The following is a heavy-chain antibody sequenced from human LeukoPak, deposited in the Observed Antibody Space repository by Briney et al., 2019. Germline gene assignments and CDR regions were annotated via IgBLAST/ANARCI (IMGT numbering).Heavy chain of an antibody. Sequence: SVKVSCKASGGTFSSYAISWVRQAPGQGLEWMGRIIPILGIANYAQKFQGRVTITADRSTSTAYMELSSLRSEDTAVYYCARDRGYSSGWYYFDYWGQGTLVTVSS. CDR1: GGTFSSYA. CDR3: ARDRGYSSGWYYFDY. D-gene: IGHD6-19*01. J-gene: IGHJ4*02. V-gene: IGHV1-69*04. CDR2: IIPILGIA.